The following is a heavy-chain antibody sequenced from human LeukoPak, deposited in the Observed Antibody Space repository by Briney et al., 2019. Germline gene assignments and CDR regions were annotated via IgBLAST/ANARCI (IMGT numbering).Heavy chain of an antibody. V-gene: IGHV1-2*02. Sequence: ASVKVSCKASGYTFTGYYMHWVRQAPGQGLEWMGWINPNSGGTNYAQKFQGRVTTTRDTSISTAYMELSRLRSDDTAVYYCARDLTPLYDSSGYYFDFDYWGQGTLVTVSS. CDR1: GYTFTGYY. CDR2: INPNSGGT. J-gene: IGHJ4*02. D-gene: IGHD3-22*01. CDR3: ARDLTPLYDSSGYYFDFDY.